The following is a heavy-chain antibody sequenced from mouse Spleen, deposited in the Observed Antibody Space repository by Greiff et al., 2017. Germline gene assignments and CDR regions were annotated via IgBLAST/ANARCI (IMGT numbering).Heavy chain of an antibody. CDR1: GFTFSDFY. Sequence: EVNLVESGGGLVQSGRSLRLSCATSGFTFSDFYMEWVRQAPGKGLEWIAASRNKANDYTTEYSASVKGRFIVSRDTSQSILYLQMNALRAEDTAIYYCARDAEIYYGNYYAMDYWGQGTSVTVSS. CDR2: SRNKANDYTT. V-gene: IGHV7-1*01. J-gene: IGHJ4*01. CDR3: ARDAEIYYGNYYAMDY. D-gene: IGHD2-1*01.